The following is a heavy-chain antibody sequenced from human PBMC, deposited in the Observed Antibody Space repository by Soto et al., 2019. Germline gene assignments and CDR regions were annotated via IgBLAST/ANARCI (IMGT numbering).Heavy chain of an antibody. CDR3: AKDPYSRYCSGGSCYPFSFDY. CDR1: GFTFDDYA. CDR2: ISWNSGSI. D-gene: IGHD2-15*01. Sequence: PGGSLRLSCAASGFTFDDYAMHWVRQAPGKGLEWVSGISWNSGSIGYADSVKGRFTISRDNAKNSLYLQMNSLRAEDTALYYCAKDPYSRYCSGGSCYPFSFDYWGQGTLVTVSS. V-gene: IGHV3-9*01. J-gene: IGHJ4*02.